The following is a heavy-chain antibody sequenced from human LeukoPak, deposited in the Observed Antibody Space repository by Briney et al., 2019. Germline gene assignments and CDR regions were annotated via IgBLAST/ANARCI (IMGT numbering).Heavy chain of an antibody. D-gene: IGHD2-8*01. V-gene: IGHV4-4*02. J-gene: IGHJ4*02. Sequence: PSETLSLTCAVSGGSISSDSWWTWVRQPPGKGLGWIGEIYHTGRTNYDPSLKSRATISLDKSKKQFSLKLSSVTAADTAVYYCARDPDKNGLNFDSWGQGTLVIVSS. CDR1: GGSISSDSW. CDR2: IYHTGRT. CDR3: ARDPDKNGLNFDS.